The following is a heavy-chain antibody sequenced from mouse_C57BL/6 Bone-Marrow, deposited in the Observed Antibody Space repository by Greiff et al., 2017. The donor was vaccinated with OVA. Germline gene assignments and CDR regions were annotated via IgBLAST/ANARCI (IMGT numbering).Heavy chain of an antibody. D-gene: IGHD1-1*01. V-gene: IGHV5-9-1*02. CDR1: GFTFSSYA. J-gene: IGHJ1*03. CDR3: TRVGGSSDVLDV. CDR2: ISSGGDYI. Sequence: EVQVVESGEGLVKPGGSLKLSCAASGFTFSSYAMSWVRQTPEKRLEWVAYISSGGDYIYYADTVKGRFTISRDNARNTLYLQMSSLKSEDTTIYYCTRVGGSSDVLDVWGTGTTVTVSS.